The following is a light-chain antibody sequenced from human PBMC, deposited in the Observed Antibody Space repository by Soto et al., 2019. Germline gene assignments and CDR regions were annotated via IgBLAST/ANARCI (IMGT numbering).Light chain of an antibody. CDR3: HQRQSWPRT. Sequence: EIVLTQSPATLSSSPGERATLSCRASQTVNSRLAWYQHKPGQAPRLLIYHTSNRATGIPARFSGSGSGTDFTLTISSLEHEDFAVYYCHQRQSWPRTFGQGTKVDIK. CDR2: HTS. J-gene: IGKJ1*01. CDR1: QTVNSR. V-gene: IGKV3-11*01.